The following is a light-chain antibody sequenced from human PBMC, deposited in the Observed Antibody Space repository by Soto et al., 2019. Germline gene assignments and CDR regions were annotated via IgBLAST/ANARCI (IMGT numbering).Light chain of an antibody. J-gene: IGLJ1*01. Sequence: QSVLTQPPSLFAAPGQNVTISCSGSNTNIGNHFVSWYQQLPGTAPRLLIYDNDNRPSGIPDRFSGSKSGTSASLGITGLQPVDEADYYCAPWDSRLSSTVFGSGNKLNVL. V-gene: IGLV1-51*01. CDR2: DND. CDR1: NTNIGNHF. CDR3: APWDSRLSSTV.